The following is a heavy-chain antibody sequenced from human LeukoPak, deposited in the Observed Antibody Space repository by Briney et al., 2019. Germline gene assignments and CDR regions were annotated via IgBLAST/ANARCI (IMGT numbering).Heavy chain of an antibody. CDR1: GFTFSSYW. CDR2: IKQDGSEK. D-gene: IGHD3-10*01. Sequence: GGSLRLYCAASGFTFSSYWMSWVRQAPGKGLEWVANIKQDGSEKYYVDSVKGRFTISRDNAKNSLYLQMNSLRAEDTAVYYCTRMVWRSRPFDYWGQGTLVTVSS. CDR3: TRMVWRSRPFDY. J-gene: IGHJ4*02. V-gene: IGHV3-7*01.